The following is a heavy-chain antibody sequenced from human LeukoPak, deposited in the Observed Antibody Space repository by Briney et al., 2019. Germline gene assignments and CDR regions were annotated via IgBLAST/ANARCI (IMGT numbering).Heavy chain of an antibody. J-gene: IGHJ3*02. V-gene: IGHV3-23*01. D-gene: IGHD3-22*01. Sequence: GGSLRLSCAASGFTFSSYAMSWVRQAPGKGLEWVSAISGSGGSTYYADSVKGRFTISRDNSKSTLYLQMNSLRAEDTAVYYCAKDRDYYDSSDEPDAFDIWGQGTMVTVSS. CDR1: GFTFSSYA. CDR2: ISGSGGST. CDR3: AKDRDYYDSSDEPDAFDI.